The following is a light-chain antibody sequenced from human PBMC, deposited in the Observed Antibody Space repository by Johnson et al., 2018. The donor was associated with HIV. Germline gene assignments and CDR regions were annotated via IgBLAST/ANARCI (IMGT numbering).Light chain of an antibody. Sequence: QSVLTQPPSVSAAPGQKVTISCSGSSSNIGNNYVSWYQQLPGTAPKVLIYDNNKRPSGIRDRFSGSKSGTSATLGITGLQTGDEADYYCGTWDSSLIVYVFGTGTKVTVL. CDR1: SSNIGNNY. V-gene: IGLV1-51*01. CDR3: GTWDSSLIVYV. J-gene: IGLJ1*01. CDR2: DNN.